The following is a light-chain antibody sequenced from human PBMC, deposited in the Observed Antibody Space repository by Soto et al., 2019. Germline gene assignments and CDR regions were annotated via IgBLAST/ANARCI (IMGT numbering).Light chain of an antibody. J-gene: IGKJ1*01. CDR1: QSVSSNF. Sequence: EIVLTQSPGTLSLSPGERATLSCRASQSVSSNFLAWYQQKPGQAPRLLIYGASSRATGIPDRFSGSGSGTDFTLTINRLTPEDFAVYYCQQYGSSPWTFGQGTKVEIK. V-gene: IGKV3-20*01. CDR3: QQYGSSPWT. CDR2: GAS.